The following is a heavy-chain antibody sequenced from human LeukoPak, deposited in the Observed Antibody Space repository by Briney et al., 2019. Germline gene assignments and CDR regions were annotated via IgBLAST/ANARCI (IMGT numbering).Heavy chain of an antibody. CDR2: INHSGST. CDR1: GGSFSGYY. CDR3: ARSGREDGPDH. J-gene: IGHJ5*02. D-gene: IGHD1-14*01. V-gene: IGHV4-34*01. Sequence: SETLSLTCAVYGGSFSGYYWSWIRQPPGKGLEWIGEINHSGSTNYNPSLKSRVTISVDTSKNQFSLKLSSVTAADTAVYYCARSGREDGPDHWGQGTLVTVSS.